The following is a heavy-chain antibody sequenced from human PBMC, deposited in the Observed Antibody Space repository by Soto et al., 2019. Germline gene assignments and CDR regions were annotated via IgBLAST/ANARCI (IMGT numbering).Heavy chain of an antibody. CDR2: IYYSGST. D-gene: IGHD2-15*01. CDR1: GGSISGYY. CDR3: ARGKDRYCSGGNCYSGPFDN. V-gene: IGHV4-59*01. J-gene: IGHJ4*02. Sequence: PSETLSLTCTVSGGSISGYYWSWIRQPPGKALEWIGYIYYSGSTNYNSSLKSRVTISIDTSKNQFSLKLNSVTAADTAVYYCARGKDRYCSGGNCYSGPFDNWGQGTLVTVSS.